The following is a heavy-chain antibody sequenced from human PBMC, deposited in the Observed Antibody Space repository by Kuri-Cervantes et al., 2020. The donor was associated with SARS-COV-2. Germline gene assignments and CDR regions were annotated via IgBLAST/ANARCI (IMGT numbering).Heavy chain of an antibody. CDR1: GYTFTSYA. Sequence: ASVKVSCKASGYTFTSYAMNWVRQAPGQGLEWMGWINTNTGYPTYAQGFTGRFVFSLDTSVSTAYLQISSLKAEDTAVYYCARDLNLYYDYVWGSYQFDYWGQGTLVTVSS. CDR2: INTNTGYP. V-gene: IGHV7-4-1*02. D-gene: IGHD3-16*02. CDR3: ARDLNLYYDYVWGSYQFDY. J-gene: IGHJ4*02.